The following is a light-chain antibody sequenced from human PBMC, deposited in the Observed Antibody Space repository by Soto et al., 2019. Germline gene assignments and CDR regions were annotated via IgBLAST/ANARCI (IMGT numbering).Light chain of an antibody. J-gene: IGKJ1*01. CDR1: QDIRSY. Sequence: DIQLTQAPSFLSASAGETVTITCRASQDIRSYLSWYQQKAGRAPKLLIYAASTLQSEVPSRISGSGSGTDFTLTISSLQPEDFATYYCHQSYSTPQTFGQGTKVDIK. V-gene: IGKV1-39*01. CDR3: HQSYSTPQT. CDR2: AAS.